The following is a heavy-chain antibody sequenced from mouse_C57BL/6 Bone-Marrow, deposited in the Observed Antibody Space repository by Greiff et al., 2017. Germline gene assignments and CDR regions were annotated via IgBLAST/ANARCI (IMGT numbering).Heavy chain of an antibody. Sequence: QVQLKESGPELVKPGASVKLSCKASGYTFTSYDINWVKQRPGQGLEWIGWIYPRDGSTKYNEKFKGKATLTVDTSSSTAYMELHSLTSEDSAVYFCARKFITTCPYYFDYWGQGTTRTVSS. CDR1: GYTFTSYD. D-gene: IGHD1-1*01. CDR3: ARKFITTCPYYFDY. V-gene: IGHV1-85*01. J-gene: IGHJ2*01. CDR2: IYPRDGST.